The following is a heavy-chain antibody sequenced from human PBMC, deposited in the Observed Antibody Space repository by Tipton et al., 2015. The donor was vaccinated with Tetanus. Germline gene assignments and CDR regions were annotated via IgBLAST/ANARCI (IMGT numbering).Heavy chain of an antibody. CDR3: ARDQGGGRVARLNWFDP. CDR1: GGSLSSGTYY. CDR2: IYYNGNT. J-gene: IGHJ5*02. D-gene: IGHD3-16*01. Sequence: LRLSCTVSGGSLSSGTYYWDWIRQPPGKGLEWIGNIYYNGNTLQNPSLKSRVTLSLDKSKNQFSLKLSAVTAADTALYFCARDQGGGRVARLNWFDPWGQGTLVTVSS. V-gene: IGHV4-39*07.